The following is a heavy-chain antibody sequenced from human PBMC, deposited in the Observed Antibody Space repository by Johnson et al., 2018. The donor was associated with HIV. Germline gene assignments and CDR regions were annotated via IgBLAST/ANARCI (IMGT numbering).Heavy chain of an antibody. CDR3: AKDQYGQWLAHAFDI. V-gene: IGHV3-33*06. CDR1: GFTFSSYG. Sequence: QVQLVESGGGVVQPGRSLRLSCAASGFTFSSYGMHWVRQAPGKGLEWVAVIWYDGSNNYYADFVNGRFTISRDNSKNTLYLQMNSLRAEDTAVYYCAKDQYGQWLAHAFDIWGQGTMVTVSS. J-gene: IGHJ3*02. CDR2: IWYDGSNN. D-gene: IGHD6-19*01.